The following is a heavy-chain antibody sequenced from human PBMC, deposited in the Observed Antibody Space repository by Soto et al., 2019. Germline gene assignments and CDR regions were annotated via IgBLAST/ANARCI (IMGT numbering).Heavy chain of an antibody. V-gene: IGHV3-15*07. CDR3: ATPGYSSGYYLDF. Sequence: EVQLVESGGGLVKPGGSLRLSCAASGFSFSNSWMNWVRQAPGKGLEWVGRVKSNSVGGTSDYAAPVKDRFTISRDDSKNPLYLQMNSLKIEDTAVYYCATPGYSSGYYLDFWGQGTLVTVSS. D-gene: IGHD3-22*01. CDR1: GFSFSNSW. J-gene: IGHJ4*02. CDR2: VKSNSVGGTS.